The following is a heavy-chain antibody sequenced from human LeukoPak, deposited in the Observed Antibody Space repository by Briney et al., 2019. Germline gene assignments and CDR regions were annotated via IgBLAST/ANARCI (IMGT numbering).Heavy chain of an antibody. D-gene: IGHD3-9*01. CDR1: GFNFSSYG. J-gene: IGHJ4*02. CDR2: ISSSGSTI. CDR3: ARAPPYYDLLTGYSHFDY. Sequence: GGSLRLSCAASGFNFSSYGMTWVRQAPGKGLEWVSYISSSGSTIFYADSVEGRFTISRDNTKNSLYLQMNSLRAEDTAVYYCARAPPYYDLLTGYSHFDYWGQGTLVTVSS. V-gene: IGHV3-48*04.